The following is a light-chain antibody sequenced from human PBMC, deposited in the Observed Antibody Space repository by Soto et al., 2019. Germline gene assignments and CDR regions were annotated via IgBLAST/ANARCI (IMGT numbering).Light chain of an antibody. V-gene: IGKV3-20*01. CDR1: RSGSSTY. CDR3: QQYGGSPPVT. CDR2: GAS. J-gene: IGKJ5*01. Sequence: EIVLTQSPGTLSLSPGDGATLSCRASRSGSSTYLAWYQQRPGQAPRLLIYGASARARGIPDRFSGTGSGTDFSLTISRLEPEDFAVYFCQQYGGSPPVTFGQGTRLEIK.